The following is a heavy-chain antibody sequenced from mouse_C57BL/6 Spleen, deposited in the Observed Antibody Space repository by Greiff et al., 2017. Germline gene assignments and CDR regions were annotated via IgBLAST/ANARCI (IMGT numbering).Heavy chain of an antibody. D-gene: IGHD1-1*01. Sequence: EVQLQESGPGLVKPSQSLSLTCSVTGYSITSGYYWNWIRQFPGNKLEWMGYISYDGSNNYNPSLKNRISLTRDTSKNQFFLKLNSVTTEDTATYYCARGYGSSYWYFDVWGTGTTVTVSS. CDR1: GYSITSGYY. CDR3: ARGYGSSYWYFDV. V-gene: IGHV3-6*01. J-gene: IGHJ1*03. CDR2: ISYDGSN.